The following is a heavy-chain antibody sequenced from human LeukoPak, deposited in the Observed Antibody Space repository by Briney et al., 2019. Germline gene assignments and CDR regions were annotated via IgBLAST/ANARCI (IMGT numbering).Heavy chain of an antibody. D-gene: IGHD2-8*01. CDR1: GGSINSTKR. V-gene: IGHV4-4*02. J-gene: IGHJ3*02. Sequence: SETLSLTCAVSGGSINSTKRWTWVRQPPRKGLEWIGKICHSGSTDYNPSLKSRVTISVDTSKNQFSLKLNSVTAADTAVYYCARRYCANGVCYRSGFDIWGQGTMVTVSS. CDR2: ICHSGST. CDR3: ARRYCANGVCYRSGFDI.